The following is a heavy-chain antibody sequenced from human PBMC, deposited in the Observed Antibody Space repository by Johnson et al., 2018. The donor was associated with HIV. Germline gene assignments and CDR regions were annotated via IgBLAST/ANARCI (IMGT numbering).Heavy chain of an antibody. CDR3: ARALKTAKVEIGYVGWGRSGDAFDI. V-gene: IGHV3-30*03. Sequence: VQLVESGGGLVQPGRSLRLSCAASGFTFSNFGMHWVRQAPGKGLEWVAVISYDGSNKYYADSVKGRFTISRDNSKNTLYLQMNSLRAEDTAVYYCARALKTAKVEIGYVGWGRSGDAFDIWGQGTMVTVSS. D-gene: IGHD3-16*01. J-gene: IGHJ3*02. CDR2: ISYDGSNK. CDR1: GFTFSNFG.